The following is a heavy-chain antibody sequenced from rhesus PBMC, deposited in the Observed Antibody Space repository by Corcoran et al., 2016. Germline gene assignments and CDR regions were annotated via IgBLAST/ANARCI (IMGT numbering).Heavy chain of an antibody. CDR2: INPNNGHT. Sequence: QVQLVQSGAEVKKPGASVKLSCKASGYTFTRYYIHWVRKAPGQVLEWMRLINPNNGHTGYPQKFPGRAAITRDTSPSTAYMELSSLRSEDTAVYYCSRLSWNNGFDCWGQGVLVTVSS. D-gene: IGHD1-20*01. V-gene: IGHV1S9*01. J-gene: IGHJ4*01. CDR1: GYTFTRYY. CDR3: SRLSWNNGFDC.